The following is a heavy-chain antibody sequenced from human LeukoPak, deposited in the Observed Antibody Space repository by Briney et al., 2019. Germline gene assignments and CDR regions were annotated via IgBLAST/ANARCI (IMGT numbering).Heavy chain of an antibody. V-gene: IGHV4-31*03. CDR3: ARAEGQQLVIFDY. CDR2: IYYGGST. CDR1: GGSISSGGYY. D-gene: IGHD6-13*01. Sequence: PSETLSLTCTVSGGSISSGGYYWSWIRQHPGKGLEWIGYIYYGGSTYYNPSLKSRVTISVDTSKNQFSLKLSSVTAADTAVYYCARAEGQQLVIFDYWGQGTLVTVSS. J-gene: IGHJ4*02.